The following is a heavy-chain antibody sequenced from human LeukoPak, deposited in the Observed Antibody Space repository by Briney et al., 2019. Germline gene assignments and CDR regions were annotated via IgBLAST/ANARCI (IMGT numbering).Heavy chain of an antibody. CDR2: ITSSSSSN. CDR1: GFTFNGYN. J-gene: IGHJ4*02. V-gene: IGHV3-21*05. D-gene: IGHD5-12*01. CDR3: ARERGYSGYDSFDY. Sequence: GGSLRLSCAASGFTFNGYNMNWVRQAPGKGLEWISYITSSSSSNSYADSVKGRFTISRDNAKNSLYLQMNSLRAEDTAVYYCARERGYSGYDSFDYWGQGTLVTVSS.